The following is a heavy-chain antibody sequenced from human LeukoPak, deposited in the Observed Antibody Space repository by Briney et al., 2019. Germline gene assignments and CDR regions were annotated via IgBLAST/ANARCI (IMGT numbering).Heavy chain of an antibody. Sequence: SETLSLTCAVYGGSFSGYYWSWIRQPPGKGLEWIGEINHSGSTNYNSSLKSRVTMSVDTSKNQFSLKLSSVTAADTAVYYCATKDTAMVPFDYWGQGTLVTVSS. J-gene: IGHJ4*02. CDR3: ATKDTAMVPFDY. V-gene: IGHV4-34*01. CDR2: INHSGST. D-gene: IGHD5-18*01. CDR1: GGSFSGYY.